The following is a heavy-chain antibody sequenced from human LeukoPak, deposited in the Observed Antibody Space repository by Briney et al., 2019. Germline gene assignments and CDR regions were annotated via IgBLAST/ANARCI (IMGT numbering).Heavy chain of an antibody. V-gene: IGHV4-4*02. Sequence: PSETLSLTCAVSGGSISSSNWWSWVRQPPGQGLEWIGEIYHSGSTNYNPSLKSRVTIPVDKSKNQFSLKLSSVTAADTAVYYCASRAGAGPFDYWGQGTLVTVSS. CDR1: GGSISSSNW. CDR2: IYHSGST. J-gene: IGHJ4*02. D-gene: IGHD6-19*01. CDR3: ASRAGAGPFDY.